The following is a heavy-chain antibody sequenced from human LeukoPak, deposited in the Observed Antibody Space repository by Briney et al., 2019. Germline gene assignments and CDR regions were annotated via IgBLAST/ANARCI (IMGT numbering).Heavy chain of an antibody. CDR2: IYYSGST. CDR3: ARHEASGTGSMEYFDY. CDR1: GGSVSSANYY. Sequence: PSETLSLTCTVSGGSVSSANYYWSWIRQPPGKGLEWIGYIYYSGSTNYNPSLKSRVTISVDTSKNQFSLKLSSVTAADTAVYYCARHEASGTGSMEYFDYWGQGTLVTVSS. V-gene: IGHV4-61*01. J-gene: IGHJ4*02. D-gene: IGHD3-10*01.